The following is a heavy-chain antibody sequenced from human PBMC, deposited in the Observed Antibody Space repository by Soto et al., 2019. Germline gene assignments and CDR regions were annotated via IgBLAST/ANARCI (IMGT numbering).Heavy chain of an antibody. CDR3: ARDTSSGWRVGHGYYYYYGMDV. J-gene: IGHJ6*02. CDR2: INHSGST. V-gene: IGHV4-34*01. CDR1: GGSFSGYY. Sequence: SETLSLTCAVYGGSFSGYYWTWIRQPPGTGLEWIGEINHSGSTNYNPSLKSRVTISVDTSKNQFSLKLTSVTAADTAVYYCARDTSSGWRVGHGYYYYYGMDVWGQGTKVTVSS. D-gene: IGHD6-19*01.